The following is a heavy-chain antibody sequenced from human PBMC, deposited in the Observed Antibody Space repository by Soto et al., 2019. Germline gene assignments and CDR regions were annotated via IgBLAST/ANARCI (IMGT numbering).Heavy chain of an antibody. CDR3: EQRQGDDYVWGSYKDAFDI. J-gene: IGHJ3*02. V-gene: IGHV2-5*02. Sequence: SVPTLVNPTQTFTLTCTFSGFSLKTTAVGGGGIRQPPGNALEWLALIYWDHDKRYNPSLRTSLTITKATCKNHVCLNMTNMEPVETATYVGEQRQGDDYVWGSYKDAFDIWGQGTMVTVSS. D-gene: IGHD3-16*01. CDR2: IYWDHDK. CDR1: GFSLKTTAVG.